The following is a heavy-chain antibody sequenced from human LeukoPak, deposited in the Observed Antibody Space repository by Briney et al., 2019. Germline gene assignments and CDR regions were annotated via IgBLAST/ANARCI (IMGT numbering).Heavy chain of an antibody. Sequence: PSESLSLTCSVSGGSMSTYYWTWIRQPPGKGLEWIAFIYYTGSTNYNPSLKSRVTISVDTSKNQFSLKLSYVTTADTAVYYCAGMRITTPTVRALDYWGQGALVTVSS. CDR1: GGSMSTYY. V-gene: IGHV4-59*01. CDR2: IYYTGST. CDR3: AGMRITTPTVRALDY. D-gene: IGHD3-10*02. J-gene: IGHJ4*02.